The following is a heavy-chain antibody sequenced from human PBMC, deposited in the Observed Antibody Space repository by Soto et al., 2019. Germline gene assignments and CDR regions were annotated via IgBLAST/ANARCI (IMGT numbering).Heavy chain of an antibody. Sequence: ASVKVSCKASGYTFTSYAMHWVRQAPGQRLEWMGWINAGNGNTKYSQKFQGRVNITRDTSASTAYMELSSLRSEDTAVYYCARENCSCGSCYYYYYVMDVWVQGTTVTVSS. CDR2: INAGNGNT. CDR1: GYTFTSYA. V-gene: IGHV1-3*01. J-gene: IGHJ6*02. CDR3: ARENCSCGSCYYYYYVMDV. D-gene: IGHD2-15*01.